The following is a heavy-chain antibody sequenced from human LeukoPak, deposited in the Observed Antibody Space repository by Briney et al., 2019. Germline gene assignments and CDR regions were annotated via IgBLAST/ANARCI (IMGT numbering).Heavy chain of an antibody. J-gene: IGHJ4*02. CDR3: ARGIESYGDYGY. Sequence: SETLSLTCAVYGGSFSGYYWSWIRQPPGKGLGWIGETNHSGSTNYNPSLKSRVTISIDTSKNQFSLKLSSLTAADTAIYYCARGIESYGDYGYWGQGILVTVSS. D-gene: IGHD4-17*01. CDR2: TNHSGST. V-gene: IGHV4-34*01. CDR1: GGSFSGYY.